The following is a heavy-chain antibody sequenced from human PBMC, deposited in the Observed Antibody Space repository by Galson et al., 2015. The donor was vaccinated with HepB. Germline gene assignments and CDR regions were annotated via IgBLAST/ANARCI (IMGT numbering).Heavy chain of an antibody. J-gene: IGHJ4*02. CDR2: IWYDGSNK. V-gene: IGHV3-33*01. Sequence: SLRLSCAASGFTFSSYGMHWVRQAPGKGLEWVAVIWYDGSNKYYADSVKGRFTISRDNSKNTLYLQMNSLRAEDTAVYYCARGGIAVAGGFDYWGQGTLVTVSS. CDR1: GFTFSSYG. D-gene: IGHD6-19*01. CDR3: ARGGIAVAGGFDY.